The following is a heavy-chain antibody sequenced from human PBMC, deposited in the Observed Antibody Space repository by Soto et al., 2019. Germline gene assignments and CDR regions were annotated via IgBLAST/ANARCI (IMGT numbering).Heavy chain of an antibody. CDR1: GGSISSYY. D-gene: IGHD2-8*01. Sequence: PSETLSLTCTVSGGSISSYYWSWIRQPPGKGLECIGYIYYSGGINYNPSLKSRVTISVDASKNQFSLKLSSVTAADTAVYYCARHGPVLGVVDYWGQGTLVTVSS. V-gene: IGHV4-59*08. CDR3: ARHGPVLGVVDY. CDR2: IYYSGGI. J-gene: IGHJ4*02.